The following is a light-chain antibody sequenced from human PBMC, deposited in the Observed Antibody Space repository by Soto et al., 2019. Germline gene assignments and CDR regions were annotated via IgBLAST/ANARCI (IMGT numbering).Light chain of an antibody. Sequence: QSALTQPRSVSGSPGQSVTISCTGTSSDVGVYDYVSWYQQHPGKAPKLMIYDVTKRPSGVPDRFSGSKSGNTASLTISGLQAEDEAYYYCGSWDISLCAYVFGTGTNVTGL. CDR1: SSDVGVYDY. CDR3: GSWDISLCAYV. J-gene: IGLJ1*01. CDR2: DVT. V-gene: IGLV2-11*01.